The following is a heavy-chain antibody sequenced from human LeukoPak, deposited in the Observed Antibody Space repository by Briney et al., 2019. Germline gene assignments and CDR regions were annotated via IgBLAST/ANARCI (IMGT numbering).Heavy chain of an antibody. D-gene: IGHD3-16*01. V-gene: IGHV4-59*01. CDR2: IYDSGST. CDR1: GGSLSSYY. J-gene: IGHJ4*02. Sequence: PSETLSLTCTVSGGSLSSYYWSWIRQPPGKGLEWIGYIYDSGSTNYNPFLKSRVTISVDTSKNQFSLKLSSVTAADTAVYYCARGFVGVPYYFDYWGQGTLVTVSS. CDR3: ARGFVGVPYYFDY.